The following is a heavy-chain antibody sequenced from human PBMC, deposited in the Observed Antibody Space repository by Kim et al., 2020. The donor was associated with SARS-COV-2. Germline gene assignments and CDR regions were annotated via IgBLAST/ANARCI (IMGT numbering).Heavy chain of an antibody. Sequence: GGSLRHSCATSGFIFSNYAMNWVSQAPGKCLEWVASISGSAGRTYYADSVKGRFTISRDNSKNTLYLQMNSLRAEDTAVYYCAKGKYFDNNDYYSYTYYYGMDVWGQGTTVTVSS. D-gene: IGHD3-22*01. V-gene: IGHV3-23*01. CDR1: GFIFSNYA. J-gene: IGHJ6*02. CDR3: AKGKYFDNNDYYSYTYYYGMDV. CDR2: ISGSAGRT.